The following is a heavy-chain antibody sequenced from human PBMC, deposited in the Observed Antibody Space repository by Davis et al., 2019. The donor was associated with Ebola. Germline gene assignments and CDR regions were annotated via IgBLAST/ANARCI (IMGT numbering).Heavy chain of an antibody. CDR3: ARGGHDILTGFNWFDP. CDR1: GYTFTSYG. CDR2: ISAYNGNT. V-gene: IGHV1-18*01. J-gene: IGHJ5*02. D-gene: IGHD3-9*01. Sequence: AASVKVSCKASGYTFTSYGISWVRQAPGQGLEWMGWISAYNGNTNYAQKLQGRVTMTTDTSTSTAYMELSSLRSEDTAVYYCARGGHDILTGFNWFDPWGQGTLVTVSS.